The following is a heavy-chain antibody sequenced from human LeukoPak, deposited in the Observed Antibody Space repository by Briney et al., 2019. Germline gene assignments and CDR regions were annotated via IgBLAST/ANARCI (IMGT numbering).Heavy chain of an antibody. Sequence: PGGCLRLSCAASGFTFSDYYMSWIRQAPGKGLEWVSYISSSGSTIYYADSVKGRFTISRDNAKNSLYLQMNSLRAEDTAVYYCARDRRDSGTNYFDYWGQGTLVTVSS. D-gene: IGHD1-26*01. V-gene: IGHV3-11*01. CDR1: GFTFSDYY. CDR2: ISSSGSTI. J-gene: IGHJ4*02. CDR3: ARDRRDSGTNYFDY.